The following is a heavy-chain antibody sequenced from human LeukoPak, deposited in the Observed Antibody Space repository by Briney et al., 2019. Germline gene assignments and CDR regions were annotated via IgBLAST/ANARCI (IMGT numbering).Heavy chain of an antibody. V-gene: IGHV3-74*01. D-gene: IGHD3-16*01. CDR2: IRSDGSDT. CDR1: GFTFSNYW. J-gene: IGHJ4*02. Sequence: GGSLRLSCAASGFTFSNYWMLWVRQAPGMGLVWVSRIRSDGSDTTYADSVKGRFTISRDNAKSTLYLQMNSLRAEDTAVYYCLYHDNGVTSSLESCWGQGILVTVST. CDR3: LYHDNGVTSSLESC.